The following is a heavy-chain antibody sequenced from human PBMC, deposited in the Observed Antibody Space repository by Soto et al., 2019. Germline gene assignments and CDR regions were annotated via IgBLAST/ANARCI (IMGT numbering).Heavy chain of an antibody. D-gene: IGHD6-19*01. J-gene: IGHJ4*02. V-gene: IGHV1-58*01. Sequence: ASVKVYCKASGFTFTSYAVQRVRQARGQTLEWTGWIVVGSGNANYAQKFQERVTITRDMSTSTAYMELSSLRSEDTAVYYCAAEGWSFDYWGQGTLVTVSS. CDR1: GFTFTSYA. CDR2: IVVGSGNA. CDR3: AAEGWSFDY.